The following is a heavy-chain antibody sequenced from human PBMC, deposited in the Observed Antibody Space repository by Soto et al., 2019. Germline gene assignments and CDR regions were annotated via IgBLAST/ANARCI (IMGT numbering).Heavy chain of an antibody. J-gene: IGHJ4*02. CDR3: ARVRYSSGWYVGDFDY. V-gene: IGHV1-18*01. CDR1: GYTFTSYG. D-gene: IGHD6-19*01. Sequence: GASVKVSCKASGYTFTSYGISWVRQAPGQGLEWMGWISAYNGNTNYAQKLQGRVTMTTDTSTGTAYMELRSLRSDDTAVYYCARVRYSSGWYVGDFDYWGQGTLVTVSS. CDR2: ISAYNGNT.